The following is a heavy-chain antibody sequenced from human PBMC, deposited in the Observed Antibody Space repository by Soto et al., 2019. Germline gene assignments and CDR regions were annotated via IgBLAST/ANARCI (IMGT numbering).Heavy chain of an antibody. Sequence: EVQLLESGGGLVQPGGSLRLSCAASGFTFSSYAMSWVRQAPGKGLEWVSAISGSGSRTYYADSVKGRFTFSRDNSKKTLYLQMNSLRAEDTAVYFCAKGTHRDYVYWDHAFDIWGQGTMVTVSS. CDR1: GFTFSSYA. CDR2: ISGSGSRT. J-gene: IGHJ3*02. D-gene: IGHD3-16*01. V-gene: IGHV3-23*01. CDR3: AKGTHRDYVYWDHAFDI.